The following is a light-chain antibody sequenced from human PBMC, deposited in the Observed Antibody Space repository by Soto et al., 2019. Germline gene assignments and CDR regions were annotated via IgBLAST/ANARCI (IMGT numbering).Light chain of an antibody. CDR3: SSYPSSSTLYV. CDR1: SSDVGGYTY. J-gene: IGLJ1*01. CDR2: EVN. Sequence: QPVLTQRASVYGSTCQWIPNYCNRASSDVGGYTYVSWYQQHPGKAPKLMIYEVNNRPSGVSHRFSGSKSGNTASLTISGLQAEDEADYYCSSYPSSSTLYVFGTGTKVTVL. V-gene: IGLV2-14*01.